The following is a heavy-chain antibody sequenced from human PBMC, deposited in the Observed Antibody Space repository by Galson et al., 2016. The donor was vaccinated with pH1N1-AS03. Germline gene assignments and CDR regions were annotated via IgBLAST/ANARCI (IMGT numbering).Heavy chain of an antibody. Sequence: SLRLSCAASGFTFTSYSMNRVRQAPGKGLEWVSYISSSSRIMFYADTVKGRFTVSRDNAKNSLYLQMTSLRAEDTAVYYCAREVDLYPGETPGWGYWGPGTLFTVSS. CDR2: ISSSSRIM. D-gene: IGHD3-16*01. CDR1: GFTFTSYS. J-gene: IGHJ4*02. CDR3: AREVDLYPGETPGWGY. V-gene: IGHV3-48*04.